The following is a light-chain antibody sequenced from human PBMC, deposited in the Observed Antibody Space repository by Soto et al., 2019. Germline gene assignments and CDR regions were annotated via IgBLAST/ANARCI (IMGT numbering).Light chain of an antibody. CDR1: SSNIGGTNY. CDR2: SNN. CDR3: ASWDDRLAAVI. Sequence: QSALTQPPSASGTPGQTVFISCSGSSSNIGGTNYAYWYQQLPGAAPKLLMHSNNLRPSGVPERISGSKFGTAASLAISGVRSEDEAVYYCASWDDRLAAVIFGGGTKVTVL. V-gene: IGLV1-47*02. J-gene: IGLJ2*01.